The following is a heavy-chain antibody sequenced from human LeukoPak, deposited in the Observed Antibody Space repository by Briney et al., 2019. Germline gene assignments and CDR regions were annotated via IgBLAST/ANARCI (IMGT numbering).Heavy chain of an antibody. V-gene: IGHV4-34*01. D-gene: IGHD3-10*01. J-gene: IGHJ4*02. CDR3: ASFYAGGRYYFDY. CDR2: INHSGST. Sequence: TSETLSLTCAVYGGSFSGYYWSWIRQPPGKGLEWIGEINHSGSTNYNPSLKSRVTISVDTSKNQFSLKLSSVTAADTAVYYCASFYAGGRYYFDYWGQGTLVTVSS. CDR1: GGSFSGYY.